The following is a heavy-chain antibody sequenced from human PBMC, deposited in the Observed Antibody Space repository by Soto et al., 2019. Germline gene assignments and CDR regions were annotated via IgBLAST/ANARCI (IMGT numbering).Heavy chain of an antibody. CDR1: GGSISSSGYY. J-gene: IGHJ4*02. CDR3: ASQTPDSCGYYCVDY. CDR2: IYYSGST. V-gene: IGHV4-39*01. Sequence: QLQLQESGPGLVKPSETLSLTCTVSGGSISSSGYYWGWIRQPPGKGLEWIGSIYYSGSTYYNPSLKGRVTISVATSKNQFSLKLSSVTAADTAVYYCASQTPDSCGYYCVDYWGQGTLVTVSS. D-gene: IGHD3-22*01.